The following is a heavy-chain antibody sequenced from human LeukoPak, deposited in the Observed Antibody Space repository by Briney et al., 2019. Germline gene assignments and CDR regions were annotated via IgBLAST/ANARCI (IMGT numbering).Heavy chain of an antibody. V-gene: IGHV1-69*05. CDR1: GGTFSSYA. CDR2: IIPIFGTA. CDR3: ARALGSRDYFDY. D-gene: IGHD2-15*01. J-gene: IGHJ4*02. Sequence: ASVKVSCKASGGTFSSYAISWVRQAPGQGLEWMGRIIPIFGTANYAQKFQGRVTITTDESTSTAYMELSSLRSEDTAVYYCARALGSRDYFDYWCQGTLVTVSS.